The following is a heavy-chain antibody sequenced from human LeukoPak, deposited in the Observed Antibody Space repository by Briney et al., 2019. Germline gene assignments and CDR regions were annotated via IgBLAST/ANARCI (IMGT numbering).Heavy chain of an antibody. Sequence: GGSLRLSCAASGFTFSSYAMSWVRQAPGKELEWVSAISGSGGSTYYADSVKGRFTISRDNSKNTLYLQMNSLRAEDTAVYYCASATGYSYGIPMSYWGQGTLVTVSS. V-gene: IGHV3-23*01. CDR1: GFTFSSYA. D-gene: IGHD5-18*01. CDR2: ISGSGGST. J-gene: IGHJ4*02. CDR3: ASATGYSYGIPMSY.